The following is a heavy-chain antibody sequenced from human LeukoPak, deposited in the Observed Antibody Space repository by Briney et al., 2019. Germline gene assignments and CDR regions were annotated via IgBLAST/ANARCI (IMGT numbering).Heavy chain of an antibody. J-gene: IGHJ4*02. D-gene: IGHD3-10*01. V-gene: IGHV4-4*02. CDR1: GGSISSSNW. Sequence: SETLSLTCSVSGGSISSSNWWSWVRQPPGKGLEWIGEIYHSGSTNYNPSLKSRVTISVDKSKNQFSLKLSSVTAADTAVYYCARDDFGSGSYYPLWGQGTLVTVSS. CDR3: ARDDFGSGSYYPL. CDR2: IYHSGST.